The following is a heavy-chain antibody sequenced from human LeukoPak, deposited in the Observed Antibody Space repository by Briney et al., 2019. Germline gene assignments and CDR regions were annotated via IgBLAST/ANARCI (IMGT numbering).Heavy chain of an antibody. CDR3: AKDLSSSSWLTQPFDY. V-gene: IGHV3-48*01. Sequence: PGGSLRLSCAASGFTFSSYSMNWVRQAPGKGLEWVSYISSSSSTIYYADSVKGRFTISRDNSKNTLYLQMNSLRAEDTAVYYCAKDLSSSSWLTQPFDYWGQGTLVTVSS. CDR1: GFTFSSYS. J-gene: IGHJ4*02. CDR2: ISSSSSTI. D-gene: IGHD6-13*01.